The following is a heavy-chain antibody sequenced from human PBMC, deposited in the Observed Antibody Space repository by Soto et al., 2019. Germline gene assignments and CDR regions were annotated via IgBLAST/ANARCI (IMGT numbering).Heavy chain of an antibody. V-gene: IGHV4-34*01. J-gene: IGHJ6*02. CDR1: GGSFSGYY. CDR3: AGAKITMIVVVTDYYYYGMDV. D-gene: IGHD3-22*01. Sequence: ETLSLTCAVYGGSFSGYYWSWIRQPPGKGMEWIGEINHSGSTNYNPSLKSRVTISVDTSKNQFSLKLSSVTAADTAVYYCAGAKITMIVVVTDYYYYGMDVWGQGTTVTVSS. CDR2: INHSGST.